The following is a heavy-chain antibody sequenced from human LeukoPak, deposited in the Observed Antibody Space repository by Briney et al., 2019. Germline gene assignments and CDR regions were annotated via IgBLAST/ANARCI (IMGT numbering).Heavy chain of an antibody. Sequence: GGSLRLSCTASGFTLSTYSMNWVRQAPGKGLEWVSSISSSSSYIYYADSVKGRFTISRDNAKNSLYLQMNSLRAEDTAVYYCARRGVYGSGAYYFDYWGQGTLVTVSS. CDR1: GFTLSTYS. J-gene: IGHJ4*02. D-gene: IGHD3-10*01. CDR3: ARRGVYGSGAYYFDY. V-gene: IGHV3-21*01. CDR2: ISSSSSYI.